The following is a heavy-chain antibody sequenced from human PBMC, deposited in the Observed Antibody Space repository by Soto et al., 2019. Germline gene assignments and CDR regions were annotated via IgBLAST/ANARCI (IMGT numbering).Heavy chain of an antibody. Sequence: ASVKVSCKASGGTFSSYAISWVRQAPGQGLEWMGGIIPIFGTANYAQKFQGRVTITADESTSTAYMELSSLRSEDTAVYYCSVATKELFDYWGQGTLVTVSS. D-gene: IGHD5-12*01. CDR1: GGTFSSYA. CDR2: IIPIFGTA. V-gene: IGHV1-69*13. J-gene: IGHJ4*02. CDR3: SVATKELFDY.